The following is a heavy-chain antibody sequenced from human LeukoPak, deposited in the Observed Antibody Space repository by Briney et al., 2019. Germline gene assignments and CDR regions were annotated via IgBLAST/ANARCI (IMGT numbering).Heavy chain of an antibody. CDR3: VKDRGNHVTDY. CDR1: GGSISSSPCY. Sequence: SETLSLTCTVSGGSISSSPCYWGWIRQPPGRELEWIGTICSSGSTYYNPSLGSRVTISVDTSKNQFSLKFSSLTAADTAVYYCVKDRGNHVTDYWGQGTLVTVSS. V-gene: IGHV4-39*07. CDR2: ICSSGST. D-gene: IGHD1-14*01. J-gene: IGHJ4*02.